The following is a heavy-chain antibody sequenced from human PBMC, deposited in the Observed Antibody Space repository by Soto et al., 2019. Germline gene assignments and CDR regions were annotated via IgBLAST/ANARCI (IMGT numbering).Heavy chain of an antibody. D-gene: IGHD6-6*01. J-gene: IGHJ6*02. CDR3: AKDTWFKYSSSCYYYYYVMDV. Sequence: GGPLRLSCAASGFTFSSYGMHWVRQAPGKGLEWVAVISYDGSTKYYADSVKGRFTISKDNSKNTLYLQINSRRAEDTAVYHFAKDTWFKYSSSCYYYYYVMDVWGRGTTVTVS. V-gene: IGHV3-30*18. CDR2: ISYDGSTK. CDR1: GFTFSSYG.